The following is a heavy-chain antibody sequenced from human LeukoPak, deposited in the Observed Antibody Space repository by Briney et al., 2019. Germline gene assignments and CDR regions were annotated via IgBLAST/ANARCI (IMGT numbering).Heavy chain of an antibody. CDR3: ARGKGGAEWELSYYYYYYYMDV. CDR2: ISSSGSTI. J-gene: IGHJ6*03. V-gene: IGHV3-11*04. CDR1: GFTFSDYY. D-gene: IGHD1-26*01. Sequence: PGGSLRLSCAASGFTFSDYYMSWIRQAPGKGLEWVSYISSSGSTIYYADSVKGRFTISRDNAKNSLYLQMNSLRAEDTAVYYCARGKGGAEWELSYYYYYYYMDVWGKGTTVTVSS.